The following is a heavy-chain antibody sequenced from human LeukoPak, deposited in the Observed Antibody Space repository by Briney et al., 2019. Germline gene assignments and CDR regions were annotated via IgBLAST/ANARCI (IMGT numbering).Heavy chain of an antibody. CDR3: AKSDGDPKRWLQLFDY. CDR2: IRYDGTNK. V-gene: IGHV3-30*02. D-gene: IGHD5-24*01. CDR1: GFTFSTYE. J-gene: IGHJ4*02. Sequence: SGGSLRLSCAASGFTFSTYEMNWVRQAPGKGLEWVAFIRYDGTNKYYADSVKGRFTISRDNSKNTLYLQMNSLRAEDTAVYYCAKSDGDPKRWLQLFDYWGQGTLVTVSS.